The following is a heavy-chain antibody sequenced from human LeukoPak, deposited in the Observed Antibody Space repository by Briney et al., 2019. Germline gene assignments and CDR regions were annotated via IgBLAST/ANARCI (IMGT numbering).Heavy chain of an antibody. CDR2: ITTSGSTI. CDR1: GFIFSSYE. CDR3: ARRYCSSSICLLDY. Sequence: PGGSLRLSCAASGFIFSSYETNWVRQAPGKGLEWVSHITTSGSTIYYADSVKGRFTISRDNAKNSVYLQMNSLRAEDTAVYYCARRYCSSSICLLDYWGQGALVTVSS. D-gene: IGHD2-2*01. J-gene: IGHJ4*02. V-gene: IGHV3-48*03.